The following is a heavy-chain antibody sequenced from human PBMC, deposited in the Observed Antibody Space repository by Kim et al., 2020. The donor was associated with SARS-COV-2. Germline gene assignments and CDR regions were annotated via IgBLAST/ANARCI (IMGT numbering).Heavy chain of an antibody. V-gene: IGHV3-53*01. J-gene: IGHJ4*02. Sequence: GGYTYHEDAVKRRFAISREDSKNTLYLQINSLRAEDTAMYFCTGDTLLPYWGQGTLVTVSS. CDR2: GGYT. CDR3: TGDTLLPY.